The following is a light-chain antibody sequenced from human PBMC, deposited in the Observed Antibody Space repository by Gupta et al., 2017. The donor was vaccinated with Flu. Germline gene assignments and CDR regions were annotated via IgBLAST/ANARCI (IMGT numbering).Light chain of an antibody. Sequence: IFWASTRKSGVPDRFSGGGSGSDFALTINSLQAEDVAIYYCPPYYYSPITFGQGTRLEIK. V-gene: IGKV4-1*01. CDR3: PPYYYSPIT. CDR2: WAS. J-gene: IGKJ5*01.